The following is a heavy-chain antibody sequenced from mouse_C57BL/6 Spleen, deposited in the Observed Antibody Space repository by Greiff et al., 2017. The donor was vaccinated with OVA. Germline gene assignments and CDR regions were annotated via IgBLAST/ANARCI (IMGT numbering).Heavy chain of an antibody. J-gene: IGHJ2*01. D-gene: IGHD4-1*01. CDR2: IDPSDSYT. Sequence: QVQLQQPGAELVMPGASVKLSCKASGYTFTSYWMHWVQQRPGQGLEWIGEIDPSDSYTNYNQKFKGKSTLTVDKSSSTAYMQLSSLTSEDSAVYYGARAVTGYYFDYWGQGTTLTVSS. CDR3: ARAVTGYYFDY. CDR1: GYTFTSYW. V-gene: IGHV1-69*01.